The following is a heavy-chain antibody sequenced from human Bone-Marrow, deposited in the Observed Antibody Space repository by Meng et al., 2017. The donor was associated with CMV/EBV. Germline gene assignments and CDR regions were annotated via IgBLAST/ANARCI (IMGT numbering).Heavy chain of an antibody. V-gene: IGHV4-39*07. D-gene: IGHD3-22*01. CDR3: ARDSPYYDSSGYYFAYGMDV. Sequence: SETLSLTCTVSGGSISSSSYYWGWIRQPPGKGLEWIGSIYYSGSTYYNPSLKSRVTISVGTSKNQFSLKLSSVTAADPAVYYCARDSPYYDSSGYYFAYGMDVWGQGTTVTVSS. CDR2: IYYSGST. J-gene: IGHJ6*02. CDR1: GGSISSSSYY.